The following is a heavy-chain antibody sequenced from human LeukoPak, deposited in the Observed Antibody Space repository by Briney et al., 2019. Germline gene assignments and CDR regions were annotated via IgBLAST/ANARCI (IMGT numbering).Heavy chain of an antibody. CDR3: ARWEVRLNAFEM. CDR1: GGSISSSNW. CDR2: IYHSGGT. V-gene: IGHV4-4*02. J-gene: IGHJ3*02. D-gene: IGHD3-10*01. Sequence: SGTLSLTCAVSGGSISSSNWWSWVRQPPGKGLEWIGEIYHSGGTNYNPSLKSRVTISVDKSKNQFSLSLSSVTAADTAVYYCARWEVRLNAFEMWGQGTMVTVSS.